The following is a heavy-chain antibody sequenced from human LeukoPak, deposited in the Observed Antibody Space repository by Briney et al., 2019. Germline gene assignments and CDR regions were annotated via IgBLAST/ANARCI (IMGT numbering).Heavy chain of an antibody. V-gene: IGHV3-9*03. J-gene: IGHJ4*02. Sequence: GGSLRLSCAASGFTFEDYAMHWVRQAPGKGLEWGSGISWNSDNIYYADSVKGRFTISRDNAKNSLYLQMNSLRAEDMALYYCAKDRLRYSSSWYYFDYWGQGTLVTVSS. CDR1: GFTFEDYA. CDR3: AKDRLRYSSSWYYFDY. D-gene: IGHD6-13*01. CDR2: ISWNSDNI.